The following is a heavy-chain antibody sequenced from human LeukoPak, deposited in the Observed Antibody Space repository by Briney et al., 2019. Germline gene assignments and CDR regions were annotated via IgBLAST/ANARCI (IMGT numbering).Heavy chain of an antibody. J-gene: IGHJ4*02. Sequence: PGGSLRLSCAASGFTFSSYEMNWVRQAPGKGLEWVSYISSSGSTIYYADSVKGRFTISRDNAKNSLYLQMNSLRAEDTAVYYCAREFYYDSSPFDYWGQGTLVTVSS. V-gene: IGHV3-48*03. CDR2: ISSSGSTI. D-gene: IGHD3-22*01. CDR3: AREFYYDSSPFDY. CDR1: GFTFSSYE.